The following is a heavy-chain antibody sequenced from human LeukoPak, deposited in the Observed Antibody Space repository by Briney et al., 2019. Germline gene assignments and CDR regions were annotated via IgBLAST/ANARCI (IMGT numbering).Heavy chain of an antibody. V-gene: IGHV4-39*01. D-gene: IGHD3-10*01. J-gene: IGHJ4*02. CDR3: ARLETGSYYTPTD. CDR1: GGSISSSNYY. Sequence: SETLSLTCTVSGGSISSSNYYWGWIRQPPGKGLEWIGSIYYSGSTYYNPSLKSRVTISVDTSKNQFSLRLSSVTAADTAVYYCARLETGSYYTPTDWGQGTLVTVSS. CDR2: IYYSGST.